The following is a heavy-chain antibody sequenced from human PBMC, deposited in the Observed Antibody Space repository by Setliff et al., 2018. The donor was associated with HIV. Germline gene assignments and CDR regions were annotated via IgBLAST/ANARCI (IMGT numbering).Heavy chain of an antibody. D-gene: IGHD2-2*03. V-gene: IGHV4-31*03. Sequence: SETLSLTCTVSGGSISSTNYFWGWIRQPPGKGLEWIGYIFYSGNTYYNPSLKSRVTISVDTSKNQFSLKLSSVTAADTAVYYCARVGYCSSTSCYGGMDVWGQGTTVTVSS. CDR2: IFYSGNT. J-gene: IGHJ6*02. CDR1: GGSISSTNYF. CDR3: ARVGYCSSTSCYGGMDV.